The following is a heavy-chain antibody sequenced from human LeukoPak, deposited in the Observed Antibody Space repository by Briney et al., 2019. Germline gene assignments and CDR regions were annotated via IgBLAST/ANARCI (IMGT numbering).Heavy chain of an antibody. CDR3: AKDGYDSSGQVSN. D-gene: IGHD3-22*01. Sequence: PGGSLTLSCTGSGFIFSDHAMTWVRQAPGKGLEWGAVISYDGSNKYYADSVKGRFTISRDTYKNTLYLQMNSLRAEDTAVYYCAKDGYDSSGQVSNWGQGTLVTVSS. CDR2: ISYDGSNK. CDR1: GFIFSDHA. V-gene: IGHV3-30*04. J-gene: IGHJ4*02.